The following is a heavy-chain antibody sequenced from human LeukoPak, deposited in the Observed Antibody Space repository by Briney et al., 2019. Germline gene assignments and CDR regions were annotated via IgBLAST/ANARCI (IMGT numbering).Heavy chain of an antibody. J-gene: IGHJ4*02. D-gene: IGHD3-16*01. CDR3: ARDPDLYGYFDY. V-gene: IGHV4-4*07. Sequence: SETLSLTCTVSGGSISSYYWSWIRQPAGKGLEWIGRIYTSGSANYNPSLKSRVTMSVDTSKNQFSLKLSSVTAADTAVYYCARDPDLYGYFDYWGQGTLVTVSS. CDR1: GGSISSYY. CDR2: IYTSGSA.